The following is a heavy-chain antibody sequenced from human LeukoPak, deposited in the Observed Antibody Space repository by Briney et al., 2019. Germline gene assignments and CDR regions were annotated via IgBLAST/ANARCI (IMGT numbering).Heavy chain of an antibody. CDR3: ARANPLGVRGVIGY. CDR2: INHSGST. Sequence: SETLSLTCAVYGGSFSGYYWSWIRQPPGKGLEWIGEINHSGSTNYNPSIKSRVTISVDTSKNQFSLKLSSVTAEDTAVYYCARANPLGVRGVIGYWGQGTLVTVSS. V-gene: IGHV4-34*01. D-gene: IGHD3-10*01. J-gene: IGHJ4*02. CDR1: GGSFSGYY.